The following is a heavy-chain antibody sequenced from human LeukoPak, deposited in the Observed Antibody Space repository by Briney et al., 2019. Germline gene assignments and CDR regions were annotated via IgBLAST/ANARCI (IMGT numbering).Heavy chain of an antibody. CDR1: GYTLTELS. J-gene: IGHJ5*02. Sequence: ASVTVSCKVSGYTLTELSMHWVRQAPGKGLEWMGGFDPEDGETFYAQKFQGRVTMTEDTSTDTAYMELSSLRSEDTAVYYCATRLGYCSGGSCYKPNWFDPWGQGTLVTVSS. D-gene: IGHD2-15*01. CDR3: ATRLGYCSGGSCYKPNWFDP. V-gene: IGHV1-24*01. CDR2: FDPEDGET.